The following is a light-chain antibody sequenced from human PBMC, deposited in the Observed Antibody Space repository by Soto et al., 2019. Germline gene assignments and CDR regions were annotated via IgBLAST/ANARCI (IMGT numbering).Light chain of an antibody. Sequence: QSALTQPASVSGSPGQSITISCTGTSSDIGAYNYVAWYQQHPGRAPKLMLYEVSIRPSGVSNRFSGSKSGNTASLSISGLQAEDEADYYCSSYTSSSTLYVFGPGTKVTVL. CDR1: SSDIGAYNY. CDR2: EVS. CDR3: SSYTSSSTLYV. V-gene: IGLV2-14*01. J-gene: IGLJ1*01.